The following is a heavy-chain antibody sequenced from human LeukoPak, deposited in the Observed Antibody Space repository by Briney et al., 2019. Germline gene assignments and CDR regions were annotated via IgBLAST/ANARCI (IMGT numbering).Heavy chain of an antibody. CDR3: ARVKFEYSYGYIDY. D-gene: IGHD5-18*01. V-gene: IGHV3-48*03. CDR2: ISISGSTI. CDR1: GFTFSSYE. Sequence: GGSLRLSCAASGFTFSSYEINWVRQAPGKGLEWVSYISISGSTIYYADSVKGRFTISRDNAKNSLYLQMNSLRAEDTAVYYCARVKFEYSYGYIDYWAREPWSPSPQ. J-gene: IGHJ4*02.